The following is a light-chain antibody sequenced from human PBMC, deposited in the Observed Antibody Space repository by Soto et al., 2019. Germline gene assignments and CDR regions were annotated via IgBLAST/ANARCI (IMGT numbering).Light chain of an antibody. CDR3: AAWDDSVNVQV. CDR1: SSNIGSHT. Sequence: QSVLTQPPSASGTPGQRVTISCSGSSSNIGSHTVNWYQQLPGTAPKLLIYSNNQRPSGVPDRFSGSKSGTSASLAISGLQSDDEADYYCAAWDDSVNVQVFGGGTKLTVL. J-gene: IGLJ2*01. CDR2: SNN. V-gene: IGLV1-44*01.